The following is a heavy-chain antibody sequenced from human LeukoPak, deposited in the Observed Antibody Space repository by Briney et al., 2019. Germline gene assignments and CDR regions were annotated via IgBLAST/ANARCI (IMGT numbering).Heavy chain of an antibody. V-gene: IGHV1-18*01. CDR3: ARLIVVVPAAPNWFDP. CDR2: ISAYNGNT. Sequence: GASVKVSCKASGYTFTSYGISWVRQAPGQGLEWMGWISAYNGNTNYARKLQGRVTMTTDTSTSTAYMELRSLRSDDTAVYYCARLIVVVPAAPNWFDPWGQGTLVTVSS. CDR1: GYTFTSYG. J-gene: IGHJ5*02. D-gene: IGHD2-2*01.